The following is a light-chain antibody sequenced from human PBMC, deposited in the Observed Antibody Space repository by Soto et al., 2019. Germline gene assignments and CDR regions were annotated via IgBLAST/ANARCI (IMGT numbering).Light chain of an antibody. Sequence: DIQMTQSPSSLSASVGDRVTITCRASQSITTFLSWYQQAAGKAPKLLIYAASKLQSGVPSRFSASGSVTDFTLTISSLQPEDFATYFCQQSYTTLYTFGQGTKLQI. CDR3: QQSYTTLYT. J-gene: IGKJ2*01. CDR2: AAS. CDR1: QSITTF. V-gene: IGKV1-39*01.